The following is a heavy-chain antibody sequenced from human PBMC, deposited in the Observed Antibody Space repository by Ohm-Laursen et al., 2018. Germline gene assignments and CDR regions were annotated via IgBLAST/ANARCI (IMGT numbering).Heavy chain of an antibody. CDR3: AKVFRAELPDY. Sequence: GSLRLSCSASGFTFSSYAMSWVRQAPGKGLEWVSATSGSGDSTYYADSVKGRFTISRDNSKNTLYLQMNSLRAEDTAVYYCAKVFRAELPDYWGQGTLVTVSS. J-gene: IGHJ4*02. CDR1: GFTFSSYA. D-gene: IGHD1-26*01. CDR2: TSGSGDST. V-gene: IGHV3-23*01.